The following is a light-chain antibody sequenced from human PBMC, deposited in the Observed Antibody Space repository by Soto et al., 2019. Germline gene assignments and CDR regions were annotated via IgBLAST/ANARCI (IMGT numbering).Light chain of an antibody. V-gene: IGKV1-39*01. CDR1: QSINSH. J-gene: IGKJ4*01. CDR2: AAS. Sequence: DFQMTQSPSSLSASVGDRDTITCRASQSINSHLNWYQQKPGKAPKLLIYAASSLQSGVPSRFSGSGSGTDFSLTINSLQPEDFATYYCQQSYSLPLTFGGGTKVDIK. CDR3: QQSYSLPLT.